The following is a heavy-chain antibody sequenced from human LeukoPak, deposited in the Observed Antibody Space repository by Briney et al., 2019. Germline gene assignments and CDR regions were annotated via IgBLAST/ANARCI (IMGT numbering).Heavy chain of an antibody. Sequence: SQTLSLTCTVSGGSISSGDYYWSWIRQPPGKGLEWIGYIYYSGSTYYNPSLKSRVTISVDTSKNQYSLKLSSVTAADTAVYYCARGHDSSGYYGVYAFDIWGQGTMVTVSS. V-gene: IGHV4-30-4*01. CDR3: ARGHDSSGYYGVYAFDI. CDR2: IYYSGST. D-gene: IGHD3-22*01. CDR1: GGSISSGDYY. J-gene: IGHJ3*02.